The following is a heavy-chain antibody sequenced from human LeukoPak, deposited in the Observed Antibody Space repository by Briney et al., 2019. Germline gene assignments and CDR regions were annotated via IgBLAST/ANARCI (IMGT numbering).Heavy chain of an antibody. J-gene: IGHJ6*03. CDR3: ARAKGYCSGGSCYRDYYYYYMDV. D-gene: IGHD2-15*01. CDR1: GGSISSYY. Sequence: SETLSLTCTVSGGSISSYYWSWIRQPPGKGLEWIGYIYYSGSTNYNPSLKSRVTISVDTSKNQFSLRLSSVTAADTAVYYCARAKGYCSGGSCYRDYYYYYMDVWGKGTTVTVSS. V-gene: IGHV4-59*12. CDR2: IYYSGST.